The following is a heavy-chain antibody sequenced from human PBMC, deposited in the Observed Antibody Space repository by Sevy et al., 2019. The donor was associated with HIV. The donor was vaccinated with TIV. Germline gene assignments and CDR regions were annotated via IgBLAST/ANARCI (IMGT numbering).Heavy chain of an antibody. J-gene: IGHJ6*02. D-gene: IGHD6-19*01. V-gene: IGHV3-74*01. CDR1: GFTFSSYW. Sequence: GGSLRLSCAASGFTFSSYWMHWVRQAPGKGLVWVSRINSDGSSTSYADSVKGRFTISRDNAKNTPYLQMNSLRAEDTAVYYCARDKSGYSSGWEVRYYYYGMDVWGQGTTVTVSS. CDR2: INSDGSST. CDR3: ARDKSGYSSGWEVRYYYYGMDV.